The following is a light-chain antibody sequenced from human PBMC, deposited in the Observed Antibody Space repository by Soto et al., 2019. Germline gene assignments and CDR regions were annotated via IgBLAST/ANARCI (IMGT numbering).Light chain of an antibody. V-gene: IGKV3-20*01. CDR1: QSVSSNY. CDR3: QLYGSSPPT. J-gene: IGKJ1*01. Sequence: EIVLTQSPGTLSLSPGERATLSCRASQSVSSNYLAWYQRKPGQAPRLLIYGASNRATGIPNRFSGSGSGTDFTLTITRLEREDFVVYYCQLYGSSPPTFGQGTKVEI. CDR2: GAS.